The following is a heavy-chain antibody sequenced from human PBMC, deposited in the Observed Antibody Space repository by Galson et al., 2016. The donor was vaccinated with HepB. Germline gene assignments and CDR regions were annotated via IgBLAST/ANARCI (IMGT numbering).Heavy chain of an antibody. CDR3: AKVGRFWADNGMDG. Sequence: PLRLSCAASGFTFDSYAMSWVRQAPGKGLEWVSAITASGHNTYYIGSVKGRFTISRDSSKNTLYLQMSSLRVEDTAVYYCAKVGRFWADNGMDGWGQGTTVIVSS. CDR1: GFTFDSYA. J-gene: IGHJ6*02. CDR2: ITASGHNT. D-gene: IGHD3-3*01. V-gene: IGHV3-23*01.